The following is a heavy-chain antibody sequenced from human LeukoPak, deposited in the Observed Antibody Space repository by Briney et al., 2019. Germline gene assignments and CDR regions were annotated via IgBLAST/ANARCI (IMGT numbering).Heavy chain of an antibody. Sequence: KSSETLSLTCAVSGGSISSNNWWSWVRQPPGKGLEWIGEIHHTGSANYNPSLKSRVTISVDKSKNQLSLELSSVTAADTAVYYCASREGVRAGYFDDWGQGTLVTVSS. CDR3: ASREGVRAGYFDD. CDR2: IHHTGSA. CDR1: GGSISSNNW. J-gene: IGHJ4*02. V-gene: IGHV4-4*02. D-gene: IGHD3-10*01.